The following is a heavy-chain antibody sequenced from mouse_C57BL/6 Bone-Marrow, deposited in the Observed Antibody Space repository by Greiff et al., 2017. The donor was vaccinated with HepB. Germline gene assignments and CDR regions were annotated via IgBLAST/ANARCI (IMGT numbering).Heavy chain of an antibody. Sequence: QVQLQQPGAELVKPGASVKLSCKASGYTFTSYWMHWVKQRPGRGLEWIGRIDPNSGGTKYNEKFKSKATLTVDKPSSTAYMQLSSLTSEDSAVYDCAMWRYYGSNAYYYAMDYWGQGTSVTVSS. V-gene: IGHV1-72*01. D-gene: IGHD1-1*01. J-gene: IGHJ4*01. CDR2: IDPNSGGT. CDR1: GYTFTSYW. CDR3: AMWRYYGSNAYYYAMDY.